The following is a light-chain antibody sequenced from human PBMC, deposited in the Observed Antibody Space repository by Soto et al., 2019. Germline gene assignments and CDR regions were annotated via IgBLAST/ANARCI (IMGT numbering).Light chain of an antibody. V-gene: IGKV1-5*03. Sequence: DIQMTQSPSTRSASVGDRVTITCRSSQSISSWLAWYQQKPGKAPKALIYRASALESGVPSRFSGSGSGTDFTLTISSLQPDDVATYYCQHYNGRSFTVGQGTKLEIK. CDR3: QHYNGRSFT. CDR2: RAS. J-gene: IGKJ2*01. CDR1: QSISSW.